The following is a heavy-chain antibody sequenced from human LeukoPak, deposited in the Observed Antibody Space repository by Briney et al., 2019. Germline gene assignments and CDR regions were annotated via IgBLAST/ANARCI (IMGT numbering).Heavy chain of an antibody. V-gene: IGHV3-23*01. D-gene: IGHD2-21*02. Sequence: GGSLRLSCAASGFYFTDYAMGWARQAPGKGLEWLSAVSGNGDTKDYVDSVKGRFTISRDNSRNTVHLQIDNLRTEDTAVYYCARGSTSTAPGWVYWGHGTPVTVSS. CDR3: ARGSTSTAPGWVY. J-gene: IGHJ4*01. CDR2: VSGNGDTK. CDR1: GFYFTDYA.